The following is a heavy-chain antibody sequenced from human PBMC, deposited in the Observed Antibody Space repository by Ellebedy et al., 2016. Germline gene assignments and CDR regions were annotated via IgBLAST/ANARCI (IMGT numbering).Heavy chain of an antibody. V-gene: IGHV5-51*01. CDR2: IYPGDSDT. CDR3: ARRQLDLRLPSFGAFDI. J-gene: IGHJ3*02. CDR1: GYSFSTYW. Sequence: GESLKISXKGSGYSFSTYWIGWVRQMPGKGLEWMGIIYPGDSDTRYSPSFQGQVTISADKSISTAYLQWSSLKASDTAMYYCARRQLDLRLPSFGAFDIWGQGTMVTVSS. D-gene: IGHD6-13*01.